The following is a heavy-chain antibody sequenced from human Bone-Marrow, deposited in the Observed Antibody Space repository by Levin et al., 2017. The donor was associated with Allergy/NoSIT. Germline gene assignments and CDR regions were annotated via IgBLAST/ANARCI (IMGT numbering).Heavy chain of an antibody. V-gene: IGHV3-30*04. CDR1: GFTFSSYA. CDR2: ISYDGSNK. CDR3: ARSGGSSGLPYYFDY. Sequence: GGSLRLSCAASGFTFSSYAMHWVRQAPGKGLEWVAVISYDGSNKYYADSVKGRFTISRDNSKNTLYLQMNSLRAEDTAVYYCARSGGSSGLPYYFDYWGQGTLVTVSS. J-gene: IGHJ4*02. D-gene: IGHD6-6*01.